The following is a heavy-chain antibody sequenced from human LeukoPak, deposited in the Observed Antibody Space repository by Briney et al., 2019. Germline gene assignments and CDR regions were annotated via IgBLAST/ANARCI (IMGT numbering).Heavy chain of an antibody. V-gene: IGHV4-31*03. J-gene: IGHJ4*02. CDR2: IYYSGST. CDR1: SXSISSGGYY. Sequence: PSQTLSLTCTVSSXSISSGGYYWSWIRQHPGKGLEWIGYIYYSGSTYYNPSLKSRVTISVDTSKNQFSLKLSSVTAADTTVYYCARFGSAQSLFDYWGQGTLVTVSS. D-gene: IGHD2-15*01. CDR3: ARFGSAQSLFDY.